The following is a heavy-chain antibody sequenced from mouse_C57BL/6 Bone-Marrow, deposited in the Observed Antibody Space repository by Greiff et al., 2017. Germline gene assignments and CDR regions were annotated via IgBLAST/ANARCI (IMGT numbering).Heavy chain of an antibody. CDR1: GYAFSSSW. CDR3: ARERLAVFDY. CDR2: IYPGDGDT. Sequence: QVQLQQSGPELVKPGASVKLSCKASGYAFSSSWMNWVKQRPGKGLEWIGRIYPGDGDTNYNGKFKGKATLTADKSSSTAYMQLSSLTSEDSAVYFCARERLAVFDYWGQGTTLTVSS. V-gene: IGHV1-82*01. D-gene: IGHD2-13*01. J-gene: IGHJ2*01.